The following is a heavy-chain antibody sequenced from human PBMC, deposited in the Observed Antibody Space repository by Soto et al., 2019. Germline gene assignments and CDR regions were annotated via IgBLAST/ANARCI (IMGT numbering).Heavy chain of an antibody. J-gene: IGHJ5*02. CDR2: VYYNENT. D-gene: IGHD3-10*01. V-gene: IGHV4-39*01. CDR1: GGSISSFTYY. Sequence: SETLSLTCSVSGGSISSFTYYWGWIRQPPGKGLEWIGTVYYNENTYHNPSLKSRVTITVDTAKNQFSLNLRSVTAADTAMYFCARRERYYGSPGWFDPWGPGTLVTVSS. CDR3: ARRERYYGSPGWFDP.